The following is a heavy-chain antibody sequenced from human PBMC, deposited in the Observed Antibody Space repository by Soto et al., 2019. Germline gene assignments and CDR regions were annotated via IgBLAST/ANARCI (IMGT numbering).Heavy chain of an antibody. CDR1: GFNVSSYS. Sequence: PGGSLRLSCVGSGFNVSSYSLNWVRQAPGKGLEWVSSISSSNKYIYYADSLKGRFTISRDNAKNSLFLQMNSLRVDDTAIYYCASRKVVVGKGFDPWGQGTLVTV. D-gene: IGHD3-22*01. CDR2: ISSSNKYI. J-gene: IGHJ5*02. CDR3: ASRKVVVGKGFDP. V-gene: IGHV3-21*01.